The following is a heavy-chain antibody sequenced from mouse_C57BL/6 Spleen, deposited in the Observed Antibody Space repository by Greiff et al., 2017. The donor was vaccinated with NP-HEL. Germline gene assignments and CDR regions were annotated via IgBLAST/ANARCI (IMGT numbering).Heavy chain of an antibody. CDR3: ARGGDYGNYVGYFDV. Sequence: QVQLQQSGAELMKPGASVKLSCKATGYTFTGYWIAWVKQRPGHGLEWIGEILPGSGSTNSIELFTGKATFTADTSSNPAYMQLSSLTTEYSAIYSCARGGDYGNYVGYFDVWGTGTTVTVSS. D-gene: IGHD2-1*01. CDR1: GYTFTGYW. V-gene: IGHV1-9*01. J-gene: IGHJ1*03. CDR2: ILPGSGST.